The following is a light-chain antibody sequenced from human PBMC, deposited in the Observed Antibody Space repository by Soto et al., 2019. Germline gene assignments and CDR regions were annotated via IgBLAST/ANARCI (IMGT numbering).Light chain of an antibody. CDR2: RNN. J-gene: IGLJ3*02. CDR3: AAWDDSLSGWV. Sequence: QSVLTQAPSESGTPGQRVTISCSGSSSNIGSNYVYWYQQVPGTAPKLLIYRNNQRPSGVPDRFSGSKSGTSASLAISGLRSEDEADYYCAAWDDSLSGWVFGGGTKLTVL. V-gene: IGLV1-47*01. CDR1: SSNIGSNY.